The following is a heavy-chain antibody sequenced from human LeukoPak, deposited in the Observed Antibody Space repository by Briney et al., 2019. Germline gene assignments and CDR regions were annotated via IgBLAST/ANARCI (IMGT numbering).Heavy chain of an antibody. CDR3: AKDLRYSSSSGCLDY. D-gene: IGHD6-6*01. CDR1: GFTFSSYA. J-gene: IGHJ4*02. Sequence: TGGSLRLSCAASGFTFSSYAMSWVRQAPGKGLEWVSAISGSGGSTYYADSVKGRFTISRDNSKNTLYLQMNSLRAEDTAVYYCAKDLRYSSSSGCLDYWGQGTLVTVSS. V-gene: IGHV3-23*01. CDR2: ISGSGGST.